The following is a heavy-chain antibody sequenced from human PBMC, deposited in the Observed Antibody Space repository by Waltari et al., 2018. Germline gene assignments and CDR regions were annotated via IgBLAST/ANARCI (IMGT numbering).Heavy chain of an antibody. V-gene: IGHV3-33*01. D-gene: IGHD3-16*02. J-gene: IGHJ5*02. CDR2: IWYEEGRT. CDR3: VRGSRYTPSDL. CDR1: GFTFSSFG. Sequence: VQLVESGGGVVQPGGSLRLSCEAFGFTFSSFGMHWVRQAPGKGPEGVALIWYEEGRTYYADSVKGRFTVFSDKPKDTINLQMNRLRAEDTAVYYCVRGSRYTPSDLWGQGTLVTVSA.